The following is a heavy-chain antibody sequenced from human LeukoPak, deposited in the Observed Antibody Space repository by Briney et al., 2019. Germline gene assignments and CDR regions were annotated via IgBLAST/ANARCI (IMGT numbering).Heavy chain of an antibody. CDR2: IWYDESNI. CDR3: AKSFPKFEAYECDMDV. Sequence: PGGSLRLSCVASGFSFNTYGMHWVRQAPGKGLEWVGVIWYDESNIYYGDSVKGRFTISRDNSKKTLYLQMNSLRAEDTAVYYCAKSFPKFEAYECDMDVWGNGATVTVSS. D-gene: IGHD5-12*01. V-gene: IGHV3-33*06. J-gene: IGHJ6*03. CDR1: GFSFNTYG.